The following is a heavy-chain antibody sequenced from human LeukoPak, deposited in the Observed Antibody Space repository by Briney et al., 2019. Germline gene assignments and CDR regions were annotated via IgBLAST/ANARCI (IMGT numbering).Heavy chain of an antibody. Sequence: SETPSLPRTVSGGSLRSSSYYWGRVPQPPGKGLGWVGSIYYSGSTYYNPSLKSRVTISVDTSKNQFSLKLSSVTAADTAVYYCAREGLVGATGGSFDYWGQGTLVSVSS. V-gene: IGHV4-39*07. CDR2: IYYSGST. J-gene: IGHJ4*02. D-gene: IGHD1-26*01. CDR3: AREGLVGATGGSFDY. CDR1: GGSLRSSSYY.